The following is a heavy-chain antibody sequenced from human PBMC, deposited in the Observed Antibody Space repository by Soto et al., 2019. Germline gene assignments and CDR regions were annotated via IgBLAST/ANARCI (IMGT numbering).Heavy chain of an antibody. V-gene: IGHV3-66*01. CDR1: GLTVTNNY. CDR3: ATKVPSGDAELNWYFDL. D-gene: IGHD4-17*01. J-gene: IGHJ2*01. Sequence: EVKLVESGGGLVQPGGSLRLSCVASGLTVTNNYLSWVRQAPGKGLEWVSIIYRGGTTYYADSVKGSFTLSRDHSKNTVYLQLNSLRAEDTAVYSCATKVPSGDAELNWYFDLWGRGSMVTVSS. CDR2: IYRGGTT.